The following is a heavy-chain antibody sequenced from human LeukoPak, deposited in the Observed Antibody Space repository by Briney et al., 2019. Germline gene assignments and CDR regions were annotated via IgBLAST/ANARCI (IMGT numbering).Heavy chain of an antibody. CDR3: ARDTPSSSTCFGY. CDR2: IIHSGST. J-gene: IGHJ4*02. V-gene: IGHV4-34*12. D-gene: IGHD2-2*01. Sequence: SETLSLTCAVYGGSFSGYYWSWIRQPPGKGLEWIGEIIHSGSTNYNPSLASRVTISVDTSKNHFSLKLSSVTAADTAVYYCARDTPSSSTCFGYWGQGTLVTVSS. CDR1: GGSFSGYY.